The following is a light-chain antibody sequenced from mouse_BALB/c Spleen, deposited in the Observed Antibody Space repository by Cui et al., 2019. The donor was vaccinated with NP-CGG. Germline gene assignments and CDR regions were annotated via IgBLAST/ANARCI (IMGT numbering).Light chain of an antibody. CDR3: VLWDSTWV. J-gene: IGLJ1*01. V-gene: IGLV1*01. CDR2: GTN. CDR1: TGAVTTSNY. Sequence: QSVVTQESALTTSPGETVTLTCRSSTGAVTTSNYANWVQEKPDHLFTGLIGGTNNRAPGVPARFSGSLIGDKAALTMTGAQTEDEAIYFCVLWDSTWVFGGGTKLTVL.